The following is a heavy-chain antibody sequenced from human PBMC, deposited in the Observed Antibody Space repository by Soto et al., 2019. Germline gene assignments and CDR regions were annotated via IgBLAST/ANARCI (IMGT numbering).Heavy chain of an antibody. CDR3: AKARSHCDATSCYAGDY. J-gene: IGHJ4*02. Sequence: QVQLVESGGGVVQPGRSLRLSCAASGFIFSSYGMHWVRQAPGKGLEWVAVISYDGSYKYYADSVQCRFAISRDNSKTTLYLQMNSLRVEDTAVYYCAKARSHCDATSCYAGDYWGQGILVTVAT. CDR1: GFIFSSYG. D-gene: IGHD2-2*01. CDR2: ISYDGSYK. V-gene: IGHV3-30*18.